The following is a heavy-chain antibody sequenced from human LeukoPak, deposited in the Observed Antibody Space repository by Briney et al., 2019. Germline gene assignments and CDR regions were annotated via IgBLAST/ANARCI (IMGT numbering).Heavy chain of an antibody. D-gene: IGHD4-17*01. Sequence: PGRSLSLSCTASGFTFGDYAMSWVRQAPGKGLEWVGFIRSKAYGGTSEYAASVKGRFTISRDDSKSIAYLQINSLKTEDTALYYCTRNYYGDSGGFFDYWGQRNLVTVSS. J-gene: IGHJ4*02. CDR2: IRSKAYGGTS. CDR1: GFTFGDYA. V-gene: IGHV3-49*04. CDR3: TRNYYGDSGGFFDY.